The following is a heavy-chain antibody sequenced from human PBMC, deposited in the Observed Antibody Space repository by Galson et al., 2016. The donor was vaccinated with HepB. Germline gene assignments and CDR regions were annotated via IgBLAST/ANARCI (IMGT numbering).Heavy chain of an antibody. Sequence: SVKVSCKASGYTFIDYSIHWVRQAPGQGLDWMGWINPNSGGTSYAQKFQGRVTLTRDMSTSTAYMEVSSLKSDDTAFYYCVRAYKGDVTTSGCRLRQFDAWGQGTLVTVSS. J-gene: IGHJ5*02. CDR2: INPNSGGT. V-gene: IGHV1-2*02. CDR1: GYTFIDYS. D-gene: IGHD5-12*01. CDR3: VRAYKGDVTTSGCRLRQFDA.